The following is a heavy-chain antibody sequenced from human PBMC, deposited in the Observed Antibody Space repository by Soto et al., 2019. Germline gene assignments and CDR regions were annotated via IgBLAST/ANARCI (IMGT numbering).Heavy chain of an antibody. J-gene: IGHJ3*02. CDR1: GFTFRNYA. CDR2: ISSSGDNT. V-gene: IGHV3-23*01. Sequence: EVQLLESGGGLVQPRGSLSISCAASGFTFRNYAMTWVRQAPGKGLEWVSGISSSGDNTYYPSSVRGRFTISRDNSKDTLFLQMSSLRAEDTATYYCAKFNGGVNDGLDIWGQGTMVTVSS. CDR3: AKFNGGVNDGLDI. D-gene: IGHD2-8*01.